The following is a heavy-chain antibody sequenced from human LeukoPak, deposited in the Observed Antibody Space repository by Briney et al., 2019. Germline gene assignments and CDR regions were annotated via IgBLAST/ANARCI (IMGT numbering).Heavy chain of an antibody. D-gene: IGHD3-10*01. V-gene: IGHV4-34*01. CDR3: ARGNRRLAYYGSEARLPFDS. J-gene: IGHJ4*02. CDR1: GGTFSGHF. Sequence: SETLSLTCIVHGGTFSGHFWSWFRQPPGGGLEWIGEISHVGSPNYSPSVKSRITIVVDTSNNHFSLELRSVTAADTAMYYCARGNRRLAYYGSEARLPFDSWGQGTLVSVSS. CDR2: ISHVGSP.